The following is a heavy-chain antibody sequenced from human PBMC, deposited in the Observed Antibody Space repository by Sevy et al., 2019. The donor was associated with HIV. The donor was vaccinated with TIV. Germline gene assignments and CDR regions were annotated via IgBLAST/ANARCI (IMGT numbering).Heavy chain of an antibody. V-gene: IGHV3-15*01. CDR1: GFTFSNAW. CDR3: TTDNSYGYYYFDY. J-gene: IGHJ4*02. CDR2: IKSKTDGGTT. D-gene: IGHD5-18*01. Sequence: GGSLRLSCAASGFTFSNAWMSWVRQAPGNGLEWVGRIKSKTDGGTTDYAAPVKGRFTISRDDSKNTLYLQMNSLKTEDTAVYYCTTDNSYGYYYFDYWGQRTLVTVSS.